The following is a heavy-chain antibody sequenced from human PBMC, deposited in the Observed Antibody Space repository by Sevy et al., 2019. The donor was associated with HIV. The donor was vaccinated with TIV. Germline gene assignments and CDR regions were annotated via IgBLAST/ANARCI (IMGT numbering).Heavy chain of an antibody. J-gene: IGHJ4*02. V-gene: IGHV3-23*01. Sequence: GGSLRLSCTAFGFPFDTFALNWVRQAPGKGLEWVSTNGRAPEDIHYADSVKGPFTISTDNSRNTVYLQLNNLRAEDTAMYYCGSWVKSHSDSWGQGTPVTVSS. CDR1: GFPFDTFA. CDR2: NGRAPEDI. D-gene: IGHD2-21*01. CDR3: GSWVKSHSDS.